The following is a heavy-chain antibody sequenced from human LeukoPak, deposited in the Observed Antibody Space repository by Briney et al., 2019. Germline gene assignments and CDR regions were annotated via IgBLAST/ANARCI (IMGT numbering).Heavy chain of an antibody. Sequence: PSETLSLTCAVYGGSFSGYYWSWIRQPPGKGLEWIGEINHSGSTNYNPSLKSRVTISVDTSKNQFSLKLNSVTAADTAVYYCARARPGRGYSYGYWGQGTLVTVSS. V-gene: IGHV4-34*01. CDR2: INHSGST. D-gene: IGHD5-18*01. J-gene: IGHJ4*02. CDR1: GGSFSGYY. CDR3: ARARPGRGYSYGY.